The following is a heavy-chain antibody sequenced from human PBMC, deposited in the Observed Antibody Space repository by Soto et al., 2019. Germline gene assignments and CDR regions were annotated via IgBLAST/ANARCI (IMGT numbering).Heavy chain of an antibody. J-gene: IGHJ3*02. D-gene: IGHD6-19*01. CDR3: ARGVYSSGWYGVRGAFDI. CDR1: GYTFTSYG. V-gene: IGHV1-18*01. Sequence: GASVKVSCKASGYTFTSYGISWVRQAPGQGLEWMGWISAYNGNTNYAQKLQGRVTMTTDTSTSTAYMELRSLGSDDTAVYYCARGVYSSGWYGVRGAFDIWGQGTMVTVSS. CDR2: ISAYNGNT.